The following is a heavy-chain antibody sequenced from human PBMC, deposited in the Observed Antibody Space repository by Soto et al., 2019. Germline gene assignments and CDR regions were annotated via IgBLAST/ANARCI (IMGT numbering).Heavy chain of an antibody. CDR3: AKGHYDILTGLDY. V-gene: IGHV3-23*01. Sequence: GGSLRLSCAASGFTFSNYVMTWVRQAPGKGLEWVSGISDSGDRTYYADSVKGRFTISRDNSTNTLYLQMNSLRVEDTAVYYCAKGHYDILTGLDYWGQGILVTVSA. CDR2: ISDSGDRT. J-gene: IGHJ4*02. CDR1: GFTFSNYV. D-gene: IGHD3-9*01.